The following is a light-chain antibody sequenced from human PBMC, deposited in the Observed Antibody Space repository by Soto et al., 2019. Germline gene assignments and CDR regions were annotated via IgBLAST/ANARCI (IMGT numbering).Light chain of an antibody. J-gene: IGKJ5*01. V-gene: IGKV1-9*01. CDR1: QGISNR. CDR3: QQRHGYPIT. Sequence: DIQLTQSPSFLSASVGDRVTITCRASQGISNRLAWYQQRPGKAPKLLIHSASTLQSGVPSRFSGSGSETEFTLTISGLQPEDFATYYCQQRHGYPITFGQGTRLESK. CDR2: SAS.